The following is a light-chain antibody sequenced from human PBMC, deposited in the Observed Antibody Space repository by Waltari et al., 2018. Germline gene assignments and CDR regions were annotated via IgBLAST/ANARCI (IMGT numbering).Light chain of an antibody. CDR3: AVWEGSLKV. V-gene: IGLV1-47*01. J-gene: IGLJ1*01. CDR1: TSTVGTNY. Sequence: SVLTQPPSVSGTPGQRVTIPRSGSTSTVGTNYVFWYQLPPGAAPRLLIYKNHQRPSGVPARLSGSKSGTSASLAISGLRSEDEGDYYCAVWEGSLKVFGAGTKVTVL. CDR2: KNH.